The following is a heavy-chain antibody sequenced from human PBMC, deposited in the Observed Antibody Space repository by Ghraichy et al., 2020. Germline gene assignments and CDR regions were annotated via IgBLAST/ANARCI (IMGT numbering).Heavy chain of an antibody. CDR3: AKDPIKLTTEDGDAFDI. CDR1: GFTFSSYA. V-gene: IGHV3-23*01. Sequence: GGSLRLSCAASGFTFSSYAMSWVRQAPGKGLEWVSAISGSGGSTYYADSVKGRFTISRDNSKNTLYLQMNSLRAEDTAVYYCAKDPIKLTTEDGDAFDIWGQGTMVTVSS. CDR2: ISGSGGST. D-gene: IGHD4-11*01. J-gene: IGHJ3*02.